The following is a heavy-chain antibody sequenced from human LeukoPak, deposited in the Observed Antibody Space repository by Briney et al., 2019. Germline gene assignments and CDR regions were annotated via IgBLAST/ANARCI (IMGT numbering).Heavy chain of an antibody. Sequence: TLSLTCTVSGGPISSYYWSWIRLPPGKGLGWIGYIYYTGATYYNPSLKSRVTISLDTSKNQFSLKLSSVTAADAAVYYCARAGYSYGTGYYFDYWGQGALVTVSS. D-gene: IGHD5-18*01. CDR3: ARAGYSYGTGYYFDY. V-gene: IGHV4-59*01. J-gene: IGHJ4*02. CDR1: GGPISSYY. CDR2: IYYTGAT.